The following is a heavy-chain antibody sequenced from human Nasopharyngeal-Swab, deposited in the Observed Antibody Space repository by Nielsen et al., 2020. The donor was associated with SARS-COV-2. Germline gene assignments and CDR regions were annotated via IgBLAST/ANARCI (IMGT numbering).Heavy chain of an antibody. J-gene: IGHJ6*02. CDR3: ARDWMIAVAGYYYYYGMDV. D-gene: IGHD6-19*01. Sequence: ESLKISCTVSGGSISSSSYYWGWIRQPPGKGLEWIGSIYYSGSTNYNPSLKSRVTISVDTSKNQFSLKLSSVTAADTAVYYCARDWMIAVAGYYYYYGMDVWGQGTTVTVSS. CDR1: GGSISSSSYY. V-gene: IGHV4-39*07. CDR2: IYYSGST.